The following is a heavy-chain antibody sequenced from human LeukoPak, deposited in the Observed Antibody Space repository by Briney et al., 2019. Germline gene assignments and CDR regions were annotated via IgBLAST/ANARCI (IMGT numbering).Heavy chain of an antibody. CDR1: GFTFDDHA. J-gene: IGHJ3*02. D-gene: IGHD3-22*01. CDR3: ARQYYYDTSGYDAFDI. CDR2: ISSSGSSI. V-gene: IGHV3-48*03. Sequence: GGSLRLSCAASGFTFDDHAIHWVRQTPGKGLEWVSYISSSGSSIYYADSVKGRFTISRDNAKNSLCLQMNSLRAEDTAVYYCARQYYYDTSGYDAFDIWGQGTMVTVSS.